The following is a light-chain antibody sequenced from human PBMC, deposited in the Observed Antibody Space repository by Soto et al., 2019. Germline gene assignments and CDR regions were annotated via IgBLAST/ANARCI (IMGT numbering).Light chain of an antibody. V-gene: IGKV1-5*01. Sequence: DIQMTQSPSTLSGSVGDRVTITCRASQTISSWLAWYQQKPGKAPKLLIYDASSLESGVPSRFSGSGSGTEFTLTISSLQPDDFATYYCQQYNSYPWTLGQGTKVDVK. CDR3: QQYNSYPWT. J-gene: IGKJ1*01. CDR2: DAS. CDR1: QTISSW.